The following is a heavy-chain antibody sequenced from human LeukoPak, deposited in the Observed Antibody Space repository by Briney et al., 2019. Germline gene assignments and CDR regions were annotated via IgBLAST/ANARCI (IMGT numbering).Heavy chain of an antibody. Sequence: ASVKVSCKASGYSFTSYDINWVRQATGQGLEWMGYMNPNTGDTGVTQKFQGRVTMTKDPSINTAYMELTSLRSEDTAVYFCTRGGEILTHYKHIDYWGQGTLVTVSS. V-gene: IGHV1-8*01. CDR3: TRGGEILTHYKHIDY. J-gene: IGHJ4*02. CDR2: MNPNTGDT. CDR1: GYSFTSYD. D-gene: IGHD3-9*01.